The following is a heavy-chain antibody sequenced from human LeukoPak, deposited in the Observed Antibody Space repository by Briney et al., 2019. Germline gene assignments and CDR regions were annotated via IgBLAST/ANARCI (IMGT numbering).Heavy chain of an antibody. CDR1: GFSFSGYE. Sequence: GGSLRLSCVASGFSFSGYEMSWVRQSPGKGLEWVSYISSRAVTTNYGDSVKGRFTISKDNAKNSLYLEMNSLRAEDTAVYYCVREGYYDDSQNFELGAFDLWGHGTVVTVSS. D-gene: IGHD3-22*01. J-gene: IGHJ3*01. CDR2: ISSRAVTT. CDR3: VREGYYDDSQNFELGAFDL. V-gene: IGHV3-48*03.